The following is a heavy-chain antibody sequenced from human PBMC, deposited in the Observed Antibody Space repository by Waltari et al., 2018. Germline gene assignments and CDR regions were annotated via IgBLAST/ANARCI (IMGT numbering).Heavy chain of an antibody. CDR2: IFSSGTT. CDR3: ARGHSTRWYLDS. Sequence: QVQLQESAPGLVKPSETLSLTCIVSGGSIRRFSWSWLRQPPGKGLEWVGYIFSSGTTNYNPSLKSRVTISIDTSNNQFSLNLRSVTAADTAVYYCARGHSTRWYLDSWGQGTLVSVSS. J-gene: IGHJ4*02. D-gene: IGHD6-13*01. CDR1: GGSIRRFS. V-gene: IGHV4-59*01.